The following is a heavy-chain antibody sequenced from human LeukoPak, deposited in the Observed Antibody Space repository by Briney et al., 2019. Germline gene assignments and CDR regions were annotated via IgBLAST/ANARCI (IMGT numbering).Heavy chain of an antibody. Sequence: ASVKVSCKASGYTFTGYYMHWVRQAPGQGLEWMGWINPNSGGTNYAQKFQGRVTMTRDTSISTAYMELSRLRSDDTAVYYCARELSDGSGSYYDYWGQGTLVTVSS. CDR2: INPNSGGT. D-gene: IGHD3-10*01. V-gene: IGHV1-2*02. J-gene: IGHJ4*02. CDR1: GYTFTGYY. CDR3: ARELSDGSGSYYDY.